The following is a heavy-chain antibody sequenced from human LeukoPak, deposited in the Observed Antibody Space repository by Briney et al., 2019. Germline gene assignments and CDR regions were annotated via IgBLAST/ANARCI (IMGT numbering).Heavy chain of an antibody. CDR3: ARPSIAGYNWFDP. V-gene: IGHV3-21*04. CDR1: GFTFSSYS. D-gene: IGHD6-6*01. CDR2: ISSSSSYI. J-gene: IGHJ5*02. Sequence: GGSLRLSCAASGFTFSSYSMNWVRQAPGKGLEWVSSISSSSSYIYYADSVKGRFTISRDNAKNSLYLQMNSLRAEDTAVYYCARPSIAGYNWFDPWGQGTLVTVSS.